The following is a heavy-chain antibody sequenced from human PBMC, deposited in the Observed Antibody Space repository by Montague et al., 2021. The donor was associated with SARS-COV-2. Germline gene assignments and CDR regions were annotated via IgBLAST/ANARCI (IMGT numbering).Heavy chain of an antibody. V-gene: IGHV2-70*11. J-gene: IGHJ6*02. CDR2: IDWDDDK. CDR1: GFSPSTSGMC. Sequence: PALVKPTQTLTLTCTFSGFSPSTSGMCVSWIRQPPGKALEWLARIDWDDDKYYSTSLKTRLTISKDTSKNQVVLTMTNMDPVDTATYYCARTAGTDYTGYYYYAMDVWGQGTTVTVSS. CDR3: ARTAGTDYTGYYYYAMDV. D-gene: IGHD3-10*01.